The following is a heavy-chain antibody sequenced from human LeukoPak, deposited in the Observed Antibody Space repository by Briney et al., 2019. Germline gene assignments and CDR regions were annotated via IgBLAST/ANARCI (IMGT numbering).Heavy chain of an antibody. J-gene: IGHJ6*02. V-gene: IGHV4-31*03. D-gene: IGHD6-13*01. CDR3: ARVGSWEGEYYGMDV. CDR2: IYYSGST. Sequence: SQTLSLTCTVSGGSISSGGYYWSWIRQHPGKGLEWIGYIYYSGSTYYNPSLKSRVTISVDTSKNQFSLKLSSVIAADTAVYYCARVGSWEGEYYGMDVWGQGTTVTVSS. CDR1: GGSISSGGYY.